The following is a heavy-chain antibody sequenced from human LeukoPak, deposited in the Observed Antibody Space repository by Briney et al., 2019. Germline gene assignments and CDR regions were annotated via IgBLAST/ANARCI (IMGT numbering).Heavy chain of an antibody. CDR1: GGSFSGYY. V-gene: IGHV4-59*01. CDR2: IYYNGNT. CDR3: ARDPSSGWFAFNY. D-gene: IGHD6-19*01. Sequence: PSETLSLTCAVTGGSFSGYYWSWIRQPPGKGLEWIGYIYYNGNTNYNPSLKSRVTMSVDTSKNQFSLKLSSVTAADTAVYYCARDPSSGWFAFNYWGQGTLVTVSS. J-gene: IGHJ4*02.